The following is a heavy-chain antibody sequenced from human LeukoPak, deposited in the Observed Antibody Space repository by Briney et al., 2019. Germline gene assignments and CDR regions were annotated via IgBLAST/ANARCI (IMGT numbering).Heavy chain of an antibody. J-gene: IGHJ4*02. CDR1: GGSISGYY. D-gene: IGHD2-2*01. V-gene: IGHV4-59*01. CDR3: ARGIYCTSSSCYYYFDY. CDR2: IYYSGST. Sequence: TSETLSLTCTVSGGSISGYYWSWIRQPPGKGLEWIGYIYYSGSTNYNPSLKSRVTISVDTSKNQFSLKLSSVTAADTAVHYCARGIYCTSSSCYYYFDYWGQGTLVTVSS.